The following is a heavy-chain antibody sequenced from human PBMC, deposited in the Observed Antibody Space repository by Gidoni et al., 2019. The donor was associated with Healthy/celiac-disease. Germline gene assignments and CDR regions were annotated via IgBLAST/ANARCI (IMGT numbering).Heavy chain of an antibody. CDR1: GGSISSGDYY. D-gene: IGHD3-3*01. CDR2: IYYSGST. CDR3: ARARTYYDFWSGYRPYDYYMDV. J-gene: IGHJ6*03. Sequence: QVQLQESGPGLVKPSQTLSLTCTVSGGSISSGDYYWSWIRQPPGKGLEWIGYIYYSGSTYYNPSLKSRVTISVDTSKNQFSLKLSSVTAADTAVYYCARARTYYDFWSGYRPYDYYMDVWGKGTTVTVSS. V-gene: IGHV4-30-4*01.